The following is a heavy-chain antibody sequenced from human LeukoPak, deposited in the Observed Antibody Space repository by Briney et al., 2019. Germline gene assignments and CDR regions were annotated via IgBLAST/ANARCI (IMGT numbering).Heavy chain of an antibody. D-gene: IGHD3-16*01. V-gene: IGHV3-23*01. CDR3: ARKQAISYAPLDY. J-gene: IGHJ4*02. Sequence: GGSLRLSCAPSGFTFSSYAMSWVRQAPGKGLEGVSTISDSGTNTFYADSVKGRFTISRDSSKNTLYLQMNSLRADDTAVYYCARKQAISYAPLDYWGQGTLVTVSS. CDR2: ISDSGTNT. CDR1: GFTFSSYA.